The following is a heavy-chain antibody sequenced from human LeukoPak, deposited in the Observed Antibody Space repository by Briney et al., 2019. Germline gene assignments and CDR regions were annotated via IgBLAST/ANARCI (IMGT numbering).Heavy chain of an antibody. J-gene: IGHJ5*01. CDR2: IYPGDSDT. V-gene: IGHV5-51*01. CDR1: GYSFKNYW. Sequence: GESLKISCQGSGYSFKNYWIGWVRQLPGKGLEWLGLIYPGDSDTRYSPSFQGHVTISADTSINTAYLQWSSLKASDTAMYYCARQRASEDWFDSWGQGTPVTVSS. CDR3: ARQRASEDWFDS.